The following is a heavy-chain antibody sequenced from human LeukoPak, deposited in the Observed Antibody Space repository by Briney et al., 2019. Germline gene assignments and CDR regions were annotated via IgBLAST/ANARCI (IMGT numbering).Heavy chain of an antibody. V-gene: IGHV7-4-1*02. J-gene: IGHJ3*02. D-gene: IGHD3-22*01. CDR3: ARERDYYDSSGYHDAFDI. CDR2: INTNTGNP. CDR1: GYTFTSYA. Sequence: ASVTVSCKASGYTFTSYAMYWVRQAPGQGLEWMGWINTNTGNPTYAQGFTGRFVFSLDTSVSTAYLQISSLKAEDTAVYYCARERDYYDSSGYHDAFDIWGQGTMVTVSS.